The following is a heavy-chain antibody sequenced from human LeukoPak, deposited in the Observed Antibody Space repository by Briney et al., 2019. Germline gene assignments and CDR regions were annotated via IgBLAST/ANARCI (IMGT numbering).Heavy chain of an antibody. J-gene: IGHJ4*02. V-gene: IGHV3-30-3*01. CDR1: GFTFTAYS. CDR2: ITPDGGGC. Sequence: GRSLRLSCAASGFTFTAYSMHWVRQAPGKGLEWVAVITPDGGGCYYAESAKGRFTISRDNSGNTVYLQMNSLRADDTAVYYCARDNSWNYDYWGQGTLVTVSS. D-gene: IGHD1-7*01. CDR3: ARDNSWNYDY.